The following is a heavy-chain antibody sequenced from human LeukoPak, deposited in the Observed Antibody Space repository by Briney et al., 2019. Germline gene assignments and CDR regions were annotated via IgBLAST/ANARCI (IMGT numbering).Heavy chain of an antibody. D-gene: IGHD6-13*01. CDR2: ISSSGSTI. CDR1: GFTFSDYY. CDR3: ARRFHSSSWTTFDY. Sequence: GGSLRLSCAASGFTFSDYYMSWIRQAPGKGLEWVSYISSSGSTIYYADSVKGRFTISRDNAKNSLYLQMNGLRAEDTAVYYCARRFHSSSWTTFDYWGQGTLVTVSS. V-gene: IGHV3-11*01. J-gene: IGHJ4*02.